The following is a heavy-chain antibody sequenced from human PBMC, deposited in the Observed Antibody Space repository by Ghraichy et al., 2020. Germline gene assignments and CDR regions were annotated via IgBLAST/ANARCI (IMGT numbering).Heavy chain of an antibody. V-gene: IGHV4-39*01. CDR2: IYYSGST. Sequence: SETPSLTCTVSGGSISSSSYYWGWIRQPPGKGLEWIGSIYYSGSTYYNPSLKSRVTISVDTSKNQFSLKLSSVTAADTAVYYCARLGYSGSVSAFYYYYYMDVWGKGTTVTVSS. J-gene: IGHJ6*03. D-gene: IGHD1-26*01. CDR1: GGSISSSSYY. CDR3: ARLGYSGSVSAFYYYYYMDV.